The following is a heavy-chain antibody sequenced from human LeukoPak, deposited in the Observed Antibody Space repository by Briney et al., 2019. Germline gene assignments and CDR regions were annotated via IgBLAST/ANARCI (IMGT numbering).Heavy chain of an antibody. J-gene: IGHJ4*02. CDR2: INTDGSIT. Sequence: PGGSLRLSCVVSGFTFSDYWIHWVRQAPGKGLVWVSRINTDGSITNYADSVKGRFSISRDNAKNTLYLQMSSLRAEDTAVYYCARDRGPRTGFMVREAYDYWGQGTLVTASS. D-gene: IGHD3-10*01. CDR1: GFTFSDYW. V-gene: IGHV3-74*01. CDR3: ARDRGPRTGFMVREAYDY.